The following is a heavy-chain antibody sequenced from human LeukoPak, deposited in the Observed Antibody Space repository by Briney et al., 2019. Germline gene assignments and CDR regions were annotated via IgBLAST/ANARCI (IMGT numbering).Heavy chain of an antibody. CDR3: AREDIPGPYYYGMDV. CDR1: GYTFTSYG. V-gene: IGHV1-18*01. CDR2: ISAYNGNT. Sequence: GASVKVSCKASGYTFTSYGISWVRQAPGQGLEWMGWISAYNGNTNYAQKLQGRVTMTTDTSTSTAYMELRSLRSDDTAVYYCAREDIPGPYYYGMDVWGQGTTVTVSS. D-gene: IGHD2-2*02. J-gene: IGHJ6*02.